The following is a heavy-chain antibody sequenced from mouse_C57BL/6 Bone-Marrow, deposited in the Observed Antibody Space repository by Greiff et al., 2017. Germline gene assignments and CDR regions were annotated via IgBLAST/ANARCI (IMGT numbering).Heavy chain of an antibody. Sequence: VQLQQPGAELVKPAASVKLSCKASGYTFTSYWMLWVKLRPGQGLEWIGMIHPNSCSTNYNEKLKIKATLTVDNSSSTAYMHLSSLKSEDSAVYYCAISDYEFDYWCQGNTLTVSS. V-gene: IGHV1-64*01. CDR2: IHPNSCST. J-gene: IGHJ2*01. D-gene: IGHD2-4*01. CDR3: AISDYEFDY. CDR1: GYTFTSYW.